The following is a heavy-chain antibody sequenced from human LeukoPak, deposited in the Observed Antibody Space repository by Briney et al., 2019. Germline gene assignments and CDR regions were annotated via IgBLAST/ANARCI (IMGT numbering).Heavy chain of an antibody. CDR2: INPSGGST. D-gene: IGHD3-22*01. Sequence: GASVKVSCKASGYTFTSYYIHWVRQAPGQGLEWMGIINPSGGSTSYAQKFQGRVTMTRDMSTSTVYMELSSLRSEDTAVYYCARDYYDSSGYYYTIGDYWGQGTLVTVSS. J-gene: IGHJ4*02. CDR3: ARDYYDSSGYYYTIGDY. V-gene: IGHV1-46*01. CDR1: GYTFTSYY.